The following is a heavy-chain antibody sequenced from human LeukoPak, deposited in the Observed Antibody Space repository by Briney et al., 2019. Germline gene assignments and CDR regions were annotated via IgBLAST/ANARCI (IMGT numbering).Heavy chain of an antibody. CDR1: GFTFSNYG. Sequence: PGGSLRLSCAASGFTFSNYGMHWVRQAPGKGLEWVAFIRSDGSNIYHADPVKGRFTISRDNSKSTLYLQMNSLRAEDTAVYYCAKGGHYNFWSGKTFDYWGQGTLVIVSS. D-gene: IGHD3-3*01. CDR2: IRSDGSNI. CDR3: AKGGHYNFWSGKTFDY. J-gene: IGHJ4*02. V-gene: IGHV3-30*02.